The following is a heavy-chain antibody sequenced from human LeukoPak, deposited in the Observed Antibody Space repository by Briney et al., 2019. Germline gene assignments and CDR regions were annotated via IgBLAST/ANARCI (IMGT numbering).Heavy chain of an antibody. CDR1: GGSFSGYY. CDR3: ARESSVTTKGMDV. J-gene: IGHJ6*02. Sequence: SETLSLTCAVYGGSFSGYYWSWIRQPPGKGLEWIGEINHSGSTNYNPSLKSRVTISVDTPKNQFSLKLNSVTAADTAVYYCARESSVTTKGMDVWGQGTTVTVSS. V-gene: IGHV4-34*01. CDR2: INHSGST. D-gene: IGHD4-4*01.